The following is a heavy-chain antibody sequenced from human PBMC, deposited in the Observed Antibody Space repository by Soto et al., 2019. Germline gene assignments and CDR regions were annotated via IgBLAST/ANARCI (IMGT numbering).Heavy chain of an antibody. J-gene: IGHJ4*02. V-gene: IGHV3-30*18. CDR3: AKDRDLGNYGEPLDY. D-gene: IGHD4-17*01. CDR1: GFTFSSYG. CDR2: ISYDADNK. Sequence: QVQLVESWGGVVQPGRSLRLSCAASGFTFSSYGMHWVRQAPGKGLEWVAVISYDADNKYYADSVKGRFTISRDNSKNTLDLLMNSLRAEDTAVYYCAKDRDLGNYGEPLDYWGQGTLVTVSS.